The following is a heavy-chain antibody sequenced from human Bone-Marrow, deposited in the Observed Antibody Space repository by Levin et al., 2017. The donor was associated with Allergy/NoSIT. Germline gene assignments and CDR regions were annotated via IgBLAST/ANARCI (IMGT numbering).Heavy chain of an antibody. J-gene: IGHJ6*02. CDR1: GFTFSSYA. V-gene: IGHV3-30*04. CDR3: ARGPLVVVTAIYGMDV. Sequence: GESLKISCAASGFTFSSYAMHWVRQAPGKGLEWVAVISYDGSNKYYADSVKGRFTISRDNSKNTLYLQMNSLRAEDTAVYYCARGPLVVVTAIYGMDVWGQGTTVTVSS. CDR2: ISYDGSNK. D-gene: IGHD2-21*02.